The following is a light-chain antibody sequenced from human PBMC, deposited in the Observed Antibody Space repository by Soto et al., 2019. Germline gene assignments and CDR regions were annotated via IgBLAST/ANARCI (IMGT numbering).Light chain of an antibody. J-gene: IGLJ1*01. CDR1: SSDVGRYNS. CDR3: CSYAGNPYV. Sequence: QSALTQPASVSGSPGQSIAISCTGTSSDVGRYNSVSWYQQHPGKAPKLMIYEGSKRPSGVSDRFSGSKSGITASLTISGLQAEDEADYYCCSYAGNPYVFGTGTKLTVL. CDR2: EGS. V-gene: IGLV2-23*01.